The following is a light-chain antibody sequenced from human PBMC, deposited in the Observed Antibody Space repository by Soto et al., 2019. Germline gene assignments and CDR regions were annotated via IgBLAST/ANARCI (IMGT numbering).Light chain of an antibody. CDR1: QSVSSN. CDR3: QQRSNWPPT. CDR2: QTS. Sequence: EIVMTQSPATLSVSPGERATLSCRASQSVSSNLAWYQQKPGQAPRLLIYQTSIRAAGIPARFSASGSGTDFTLTISSLEPEDFAVYYCQQRSNWPPTFGQGTRLEIK. V-gene: IGKV3-11*01. J-gene: IGKJ5*01.